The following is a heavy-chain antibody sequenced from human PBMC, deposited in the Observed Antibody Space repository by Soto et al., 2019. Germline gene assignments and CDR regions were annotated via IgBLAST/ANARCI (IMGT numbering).Heavy chain of an antibody. CDR2: IIPIFGTA. V-gene: IGHV1-69*13. J-gene: IGHJ6*02. Sequence: SVKVSCKASGGTFSSYAISWVRQAPGQGLEWMGGIIPIFGTANYAQKFQGRVTITADESTSTAYMELSSLRSEDTAVYYCARAYCSSTSCYTGSSYYYYGMDVWGQGTTVTVSS. CDR3: ARAYCSSTSCYTGSSYYYYGMDV. CDR1: GGTFSSYA. D-gene: IGHD2-2*02.